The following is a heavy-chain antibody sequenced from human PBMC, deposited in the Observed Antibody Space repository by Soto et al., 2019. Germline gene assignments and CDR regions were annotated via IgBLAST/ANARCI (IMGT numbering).Heavy chain of an antibody. Sequence: GGSLRLSCAASGFTCDDYARHWVRQAPGKGLEWVSGISWNSGSIGYADSVKGRFTISRDNAKNSLYLQMNSLRAEDTALYYCAKVGTGGVYYYYMDVWGKGATVTVSS. J-gene: IGHJ6*03. CDR2: ISWNSGSI. D-gene: IGHD1-7*01. V-gene: IGHV3-9*01. CDR1: GFTCDDYA. CDR3: AKVGTGGVYYYYMDV.